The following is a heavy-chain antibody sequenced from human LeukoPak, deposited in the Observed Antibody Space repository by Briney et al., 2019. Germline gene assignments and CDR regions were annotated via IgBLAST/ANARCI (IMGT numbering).Heavy chain of an antibody. CDR1: GGSISSSSYY. J-gene: IGHJ4*02. CDR2: IYYSGST. Sequence: SETLSLTCTVSGGSISSSSYYWGWIRQPPGKGLEWIGSIYYSGSTYYNPSLKSRVTISVDTSKNQFSLKLSSVTAADTAVYYCARHRQGGIYSSSRYGFDYWGQGTLVTVSS. CDR3: ARHRQGGIYSSSRYGFDY. D-gene: IGHD6-13*01. V-gene: IGHV4-39*01.